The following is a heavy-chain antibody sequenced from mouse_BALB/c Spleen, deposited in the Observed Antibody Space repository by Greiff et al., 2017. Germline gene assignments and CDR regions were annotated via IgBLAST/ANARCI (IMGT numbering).Heavy chain of an antibody. CDR1: GFTFSSYA. CDR3: ARGGNYDDFDY. V-gene: IGHV5-9-1*01. Sequence: EVMLVESGGGLVKPGGSLKLSCAASGFTFSSYAMSWVRQTPEKRLEWVATISSGGSYTYYPDSVKGRFTISRDNAKNTLYLQMSSLRSEDTAMYYCARGGNYDDFDYWGQGTTLTVSS. J-gene: IGHJ2*01. CDR2: ISSGGSYT. D-gene: IGHD2-1*01.